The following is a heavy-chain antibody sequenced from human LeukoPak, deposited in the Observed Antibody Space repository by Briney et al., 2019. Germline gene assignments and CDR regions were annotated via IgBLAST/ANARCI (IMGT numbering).Heavy chain of an antibody. V-gene: IGHV1-8*01. CDR1: GYTFTSYD. J-gene: IGHJ4*01. CDR3: ARGEKSYYYDSSGYSRGSDY. D-gene: IGHD3-22*01. Sequence: ASVKVSCKASGYTFTSYDINLVRQATGQGLEWMGWMNPNSGNTGYAQKFQGRVTMTRNTSISTAYMELSSLRSEDTAVYYCARGEKSYYYDSSGYSRGSDYWGHGTLVTVSS. CDR2: MNPNSGNT.